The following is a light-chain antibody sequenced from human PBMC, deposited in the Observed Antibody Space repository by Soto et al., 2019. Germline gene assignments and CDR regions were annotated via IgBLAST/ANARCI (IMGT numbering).Light chain of an antibody. CDR1: QSRGSNF. Sequence: TVLPQSPDSLSLSPGERATLPCKTSQSRGSNFLAWYQHKPGQAPRLLIYASSNRATGIPDRFSGSASGTDFTLTINRLEPEDFAVYYCQLYGISPHFGQGTRLEIK. CDR2: ASS. CDR3: QLYGISPH. V-gene: IGKV3-20*01. J-gene: IGKJ5*01.